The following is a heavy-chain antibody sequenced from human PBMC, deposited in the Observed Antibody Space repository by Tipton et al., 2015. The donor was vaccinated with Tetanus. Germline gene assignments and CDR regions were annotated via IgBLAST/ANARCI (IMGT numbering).Heavy chain of an antibody. CDR2: VYYNGNT. V-gene: IGHV4-59*04. J-gene: IGHJ5*02. CDR1: GGSISGSY. Sequence: LRLSCTVSGGSISGSYWAWIRQPPGKGLEWIGNVYYNGNTYYNASLESRVTISIDRSRNQFSLKVTSVTAADTAVYYCATQTDNWFDPWGQGILVTVSS. CDR3: ATQTDNWFDP.